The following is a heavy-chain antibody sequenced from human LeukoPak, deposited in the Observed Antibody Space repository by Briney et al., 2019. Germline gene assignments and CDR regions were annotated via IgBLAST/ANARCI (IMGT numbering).Heavy chain of an antibody. D-gene: IGHD5-12*01. CDR1: GFTFYDYA. J-gene: IGHJ3*02. Sequence: PGGSLRLSCAASGFTFYDYAMHWVRQAPGKGLEWVSLTSGDGGSTYYADSVKGRFTISIDNSKNSLYLQMNSLRTEDTALYYCEKDIVAGTVLNAFDIWGQGTMVTVSS. V-gene: IGHV3-43*02. CDR3: EKDIVAGTVLNAFDI. CDR2: TSGDGGST.